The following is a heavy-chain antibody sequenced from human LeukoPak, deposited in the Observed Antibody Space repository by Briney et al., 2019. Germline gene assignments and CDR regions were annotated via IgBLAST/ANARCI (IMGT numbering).Heavy chain of an antibody. V-gene: IGHV3-23*01. J-gene: IGHJ4*02. CDR2: ISNGGDHT. CDR1: GFTFRDFS. CDR3: AEDSDYYGSGSYDN. Sequence: PGGSLRLSCVASGFTFRDFSMSWVRQAPGKGLEWVSVISNGGDHTYYADSVQGRFTISRDNSKNTLYLQMNSLRAEDTAVYYCAEDSDYYGSGSYDNWGQGTLVTVSS. D-gene: IGHD3-10*01.